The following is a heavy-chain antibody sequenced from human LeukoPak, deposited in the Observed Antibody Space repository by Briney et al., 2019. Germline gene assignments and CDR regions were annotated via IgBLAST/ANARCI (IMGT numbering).Heavy chain of an antibody. D-gene: IGHD1-26*01. CDR2: INHSGST. J-gene: IGHJ4*02. Sequence: PSETLSLTCAVYGGSFSGYYWSWIRQPPGKGLEWIGEINHSGSTNYNPSLKSRVTISVDTSKNQFSLKLSSVTAADTAVYYCARVYGSYLFDYWGRGTLVTVSS. V-gene: IGHV4-34*01. CDR3: ARVYGSYLFDY. CDR1: GGSFSGYY.